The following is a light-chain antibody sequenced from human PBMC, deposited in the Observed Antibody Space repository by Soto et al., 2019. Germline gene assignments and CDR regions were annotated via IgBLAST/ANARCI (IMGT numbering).Light chain of an antibody. CDR3: QQYDTSPRT. V-gene: IGKV3-20*01. Sequence: EIVLTQSPGTLSLSPGERATLSCRASQSISSSSLAWHQQKSGQAPRLLIYGASSRATGIPDRFSGSGSGTDFPLTISRLEPEEFAVYYCQQYDTSPRTFGGGTKVEIK. CDR2: GAS. CDR1: QSISSSS. J-gene: IGKJ4*01.